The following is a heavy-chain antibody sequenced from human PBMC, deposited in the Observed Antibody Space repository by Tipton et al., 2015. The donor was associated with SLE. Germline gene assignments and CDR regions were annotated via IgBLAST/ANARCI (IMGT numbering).Heavy chain of an antibody. CDR1: GGSISSYY. V-gene: IGHV4-4*07. Sequence: TLSLTCTVSGGSISSYYWSWIRQPAGKGLEWIGRIYTSGGTNYNPSLKSRVTISVDTSKNQFSLKLSSVTAADTAVYYCARTQLGHHAFDIWGQGTMVTVSS. J-gene: IGHJ3*02. D-gene: IGHD1-1*01. CDR3: ARTQLGHHAFDI. CDR2: IYTSGGT.